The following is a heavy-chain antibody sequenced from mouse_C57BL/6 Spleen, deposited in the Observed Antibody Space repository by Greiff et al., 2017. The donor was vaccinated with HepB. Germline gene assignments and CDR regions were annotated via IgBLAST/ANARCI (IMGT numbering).Heavy chain of an antibody. CDR2: IDPSDSYT. V-gene: IGHV1-59*01. J-gene: IGHJ4*01. CDR3: ARKHYSNYEGAMDY. Sequence: QVHVKQPGAELVRPGTSVKLSCKASGYTFTSYWMHWVKQRPGQGLEWIGVIDPSDSYTNYNQKFKGKATLTVDTSSSTAYMQLSSLTSEDSAVYYCARKHYSNYEGAMDYWGQGTSVTVSS. CDR1: GYTFTSYW. D-gene: IGHD2-5*01.